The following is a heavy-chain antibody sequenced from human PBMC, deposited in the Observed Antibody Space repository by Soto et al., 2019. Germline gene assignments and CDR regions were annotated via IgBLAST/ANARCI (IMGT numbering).Heavy chain of an antibody. CDR1: GGSINSSTYL. V-gene: IGHV4-31*03. CDR3: ARDYKYSSHFDY. CDR2: IYYSVST. Sequence: SETLSLTCTVSGGSINSSTYLWGWVRQPPGKGLEWIGYIYYSVSTYYNPSLKSRVTISVDTSKKQFSLKPSSVTAADTAVYYCARDYKYSSHFDYWGQGTMVTVSS. D-gene: IGHD6-6*01. J-gene: IGHJ4*02.